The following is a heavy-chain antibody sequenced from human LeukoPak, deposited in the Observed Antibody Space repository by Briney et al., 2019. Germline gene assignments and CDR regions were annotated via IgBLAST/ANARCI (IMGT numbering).Heavy chain of an antibody. D-gene: IGHD6-19*01. CDR1: GYTFTSYA. V-gene: IGHV1-3*01. Sequence: ASVTVSCTASGYTFTSYAMHWVRQAPGQRLEWMGWINAGNGNTKYSQKFQGRVTITRDTSASTAYMELSSLRSEDTAVYYCARGGQWLMYNWFDPWGQGTLVTVSS. J-gene: IGHJ5*02. CDR3: ARGGQWLMYNWFDP. CDR2: INAGNGNT.